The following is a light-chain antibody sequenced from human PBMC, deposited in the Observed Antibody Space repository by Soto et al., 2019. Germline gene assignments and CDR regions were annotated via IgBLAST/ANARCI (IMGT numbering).Light chain of an antibody. Sequence: IVLTQSPATLSLSPGERATLSCRTSQYVSNKVAWYQQKPGQAPSLLILGASTRATGVPARFSGSGSGTEFTLSISSLQSEDFAVYYCLHYNDWPRWTFGQGTKVDIK. CDR3: LHYNDWPRWT. CDR2: GAS. CDR1: QYVSNK. J-gene: IGKJ1*01. V-gene: IGKV3-15*01.